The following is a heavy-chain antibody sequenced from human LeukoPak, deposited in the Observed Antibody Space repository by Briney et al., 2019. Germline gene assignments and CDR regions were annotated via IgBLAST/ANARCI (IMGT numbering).Heavy chain of an antibody. J-gene: IGHJ4*02. CDR1: GYTFTNYG. Sequence: VASVKVSCKASGYTFTNYGISWVRQAPGQGLEWMGWISGYNDNTNYAQKLQGRVTMTTDTSTSTAYMELRSLRSDDTAVYYCARLVGATDLDYWGQGTLVTVSS. D-gene: IGHD1-26*01. CDR2: ISGYNDNT. V-gene: IGHV1-18*01. CDR3: ARLVGATDLDY.